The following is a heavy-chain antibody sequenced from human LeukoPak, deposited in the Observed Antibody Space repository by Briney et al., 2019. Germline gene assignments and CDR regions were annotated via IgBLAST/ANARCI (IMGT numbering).Heavy chain of an antibody. D-gene: IGHD2-2*02. CDR1: GFTFSSYA. CDR2: ISGSGGST. V-gene: IGHV3-23*01. CDR3: AKGPDLGTYQLLYDY. Sequence: GGSLRLSCAASGFTFSSYAMSWVRQAPGKGLEWVSAISGSGGSTYYADSVKGRFTISRDNSKNTLYLQMNSLRAEDTAVYYCAKGPDLGTYQLLYDYWGQGTLVTVSS. J-gene: IGHJ4*02.